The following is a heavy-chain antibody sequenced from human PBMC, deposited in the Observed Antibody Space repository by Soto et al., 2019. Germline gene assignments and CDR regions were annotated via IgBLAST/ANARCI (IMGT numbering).Heavy chain of an antibody. CDR1: GGSMIAYY. Sequence: SETLSLTCTVSGGSMIAYYWNWMRQPPGKGLQWIGYTYYSGSTTYNPSLKSRVTISVDSSKNQFSLKLDSVTPADTAVYYCARVRGTAGKRYFDYWGPGTLVTVSS. J-gene: IGHJ4*02. D-gene: IGHD6-13*01. V-gene: IGHV4-59*01. CDR3: ARVRGTAGKRYFDY. CDR2: TYYSGST.